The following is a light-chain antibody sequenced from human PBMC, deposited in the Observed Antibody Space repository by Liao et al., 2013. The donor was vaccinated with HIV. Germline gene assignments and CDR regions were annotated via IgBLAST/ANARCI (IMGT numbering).Light chain of an antibody. CDR3: QVWGSATDPVV. Sequence: SYELTQPPSVSVAPGETAAIPCAGSNVATETVHWYQQKAGQAPVLVMHYDSERPSGIPERFYGSKSGNTATLTISRVEAEDEADYYCQVWGSATDPVVFGGGTKLTVL. J-gene: IGLJ2*01. CDR1: NVATET. V-gene: IGLV3-21*01. CDR2: YDS.